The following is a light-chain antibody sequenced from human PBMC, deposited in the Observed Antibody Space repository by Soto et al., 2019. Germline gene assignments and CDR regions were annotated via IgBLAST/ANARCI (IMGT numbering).Light chain of an antibody. Sequence: EFVLTQSKGTLSFSPGERATLSCRASQSVSSSFLAWYQQKVGQAPRLLIYGASSRATGIPDRFSGSGSGTDFTLTISRLEPEDFAVYYCQQYGSSPRTFGQGTRLEI. CDR3: QQYGSSPRT. CDR2: GAS. J-gene: IGKJ5*01. CDR1: QSVSSSF. V-gene: IGKV3-20*01.